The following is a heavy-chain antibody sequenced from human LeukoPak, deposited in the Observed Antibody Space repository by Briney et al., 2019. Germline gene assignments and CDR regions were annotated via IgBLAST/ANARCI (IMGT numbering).Heavy chain of an antibody. CDR2: INPNSGGT. CDR1: GYTFTCYY. J-gene: IGHJ6*02. CDR3: ATELGATYDNYYHGMDV. V-gene: IGHV1-2*02. D-gene: IGHD1-26*01. Sequence: ASVKVSCKASGYTFTCYYMHWVRQAPGQGLEWMGWINPNSGGTNYAQKFQDRVTMTRDTSISTAYMELSSLRSDDTAVYYCATELGATYDNYYHGMDVWGQGTTVTVSS.